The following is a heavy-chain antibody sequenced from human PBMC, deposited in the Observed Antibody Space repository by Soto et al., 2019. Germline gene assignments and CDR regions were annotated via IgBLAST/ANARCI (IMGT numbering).Heavy chain of an antibody. CDR1: GYTFTTSG. D-gene: IGHD1-26*01. V-gene: IGHV1-18*01. J-gene: IGHJ6*02. CDR3: ARQGSWPYYYYGLDV. Sequence: QVQVVQSGPEVKKPGASVKVSCEASGYTFTTSGISWVRQAPGQGLEWMGWISTYNGDTNSAQKFQGRVTMTADTSTGTVYMELMSLKSDDTAVYYCARQGSWPYYYYGLDVWGQGTTVTVSS. CDR2: ISTYNGDT.